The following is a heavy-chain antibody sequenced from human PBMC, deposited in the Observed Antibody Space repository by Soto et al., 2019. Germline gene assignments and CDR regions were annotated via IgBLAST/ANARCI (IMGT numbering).Heavy chain of an antibody. CDR2: IYTGGST. D-gene: IGHD3-10*01. V-gene: IGHV4-4*07. CDR3: PTEYYYGSASFLLAYYYYGMDV. Sequence: AENLVLTCTVSGGSIRRYYWSWVREPAGKGLEWIGGIYTGGSTDYNPSLKSRVTMSVDTSKNQFSLKLSSVTAADQGVHYCPTEYYYGSASFLLAYYYYGMDVWGQGTTVT. J-gene: IGHJ6*02. CDR1: GGSIRRYY.